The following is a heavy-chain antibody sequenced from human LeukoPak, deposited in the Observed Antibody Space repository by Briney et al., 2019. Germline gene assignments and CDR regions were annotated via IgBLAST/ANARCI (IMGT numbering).Heavy chain of an antibody. CDR1: GFIFNNNF. Sequence: GGSLRLSCAASGFIFNNNFMSWVRQVPGKGLEWLANIKQDGSEKTYVDSVKGRFTISRDNAKNSLYLQMNSLRAEDTAVYYCASPTISRSLDHWGQGTLVTVSS. V-gene: IGHV3-7*01. D-gene: IGHD1-26*01. J-gene: IGHJ4*02. CDR3: ASPTISRSLDH. CDR2: IKQDGSEK.